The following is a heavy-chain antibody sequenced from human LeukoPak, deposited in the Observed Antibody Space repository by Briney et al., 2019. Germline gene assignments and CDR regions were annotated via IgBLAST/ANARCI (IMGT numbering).Heavy chain of an antibody. J-gene: IGHJ4*02. CDR3: ASGRQLGY. Sequence: GGSLSLSCAASGFTFCNYWMSWVRQAPGKGLEWVAHIKEDGSEKYYVDSVKGRFTISRDNDRNSLYLQMNSLRAEDTAVYYCASGRQLGYWGQGTLVTVSS. D-gene: IGHD6-13*01. V-gene: IGHV3-7*01. CDR1: GFTFCNYW. CDR2: IKEDGSEK.